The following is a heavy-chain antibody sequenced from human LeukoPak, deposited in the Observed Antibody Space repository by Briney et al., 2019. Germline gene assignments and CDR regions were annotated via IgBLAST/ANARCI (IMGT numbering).Heavy chain of an antibody. J-gene: IGHJ4*02. CDR3: ARAPPAGYSASENHFDY. CDR2: INHSGST. V-gene: IGHV4-34*01. Sequence: SETLSFTCAVYGGPFSGYYWSWIRQPPGKGLEWFGEINHSGSTNYNPSLKSRVTISVDTSKNQFSLKLSSVTAADTAVYYCARAPPAGYSASENHFDYWGQGTLVTVSS. D-gene: IGHD6-13*01. CDR1: GGPFSGYY.